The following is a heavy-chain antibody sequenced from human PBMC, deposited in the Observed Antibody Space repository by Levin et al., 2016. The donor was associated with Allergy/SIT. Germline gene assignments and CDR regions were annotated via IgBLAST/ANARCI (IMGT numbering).Heavy chain of an antibody. D-gene: IGHD2-21*01. V-gene: IGHV3-30*18. CDR1: GFTFSRYA. J-gene: IGHJ3*02. Sequence: GGSLRLSCAGSGFTFSRYAMHWVRQAPGKGLEWVAVISYDGSHEYYVDSVKGRFRISRDNSKNTLNLQMNSLGAEDTALYYCAKGEYYGPRGDAFDMWGQGTLVTVSP. CDR2: ISYDGSHE. CDR3: AKGEYYGPRGDAFDM.